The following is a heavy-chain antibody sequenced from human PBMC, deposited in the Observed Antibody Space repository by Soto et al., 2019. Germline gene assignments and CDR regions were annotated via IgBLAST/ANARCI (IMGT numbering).Heavy chain of an antibody. J-gene: IGHJ5*01. V-gene: IGHV3-23*05. D-gene: IGHD1-26*01. Sequence: PGGSLRLSCEASGFTFYTYAMIWVRQAPGKGLEWVTAIDSDGTDTYYADFVKGRFTVSRDNSKNTLYLQMRSLTAEDTALYYCAKGRLAVGSDWFDSWGPGTLVTVSS. CDR3: AKGRLAVGSDWFDS. CDR1: GFTFYTYA. CDR2: IDSDGTDT.